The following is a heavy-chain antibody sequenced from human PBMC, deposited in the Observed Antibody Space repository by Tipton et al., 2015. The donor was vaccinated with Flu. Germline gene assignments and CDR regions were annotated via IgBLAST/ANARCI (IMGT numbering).Heavy chain of an antibody. J-gene: IGHJ6*02. V-gene: IGHV4-31*03. CDR1: GGSIGSGGDY. CDR2: IYYSGST. D-gene: IGHD3-10*01. CDR3: ARDQGFGGGLTYDYYAMDV. Sequence: TLSLTCTVSGGSIGSGGDYWSWIRQHPGKGLEWLGSIYYSGSTYYNPSLESRLSISVDTSKNQFSLKLISMTAADAAVYYCARDQGFGGGLTYDYYAMDVWGQGP.